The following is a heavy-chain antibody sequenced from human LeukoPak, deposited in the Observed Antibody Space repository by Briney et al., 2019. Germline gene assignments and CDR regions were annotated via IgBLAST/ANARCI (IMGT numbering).Heavy chain of an antibody. CDR1: AYTFTSYY. CDR3: ARSHIVVGTAPQGAFDI. CDR2: INPRDGST. D-gene: IGHD2-21*02. V-gene: IGHV1-46*01. Sequence: ASVKVSCRASAYTFTSYYMHWVRQAPGQGLEWMGIINPRDGSTTYAQNFQGRVTMTRDTSTSTLYMELSSLRSEDTAVYYCARSHIVVGTAPQGAFDIWGQGTLVTVSS. J-gene: IGHJ3*02.